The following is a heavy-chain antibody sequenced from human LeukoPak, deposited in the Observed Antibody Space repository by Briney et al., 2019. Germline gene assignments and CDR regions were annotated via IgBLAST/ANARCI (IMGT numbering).Heavy chain of an antibody. Sequence: SETLSLTCTVSGGSISSSSYYWGWIRQPPGKGLEWIGSIYYSGSTNYNPSLKSRVTISVDTSKNQFSLKLSSVTAADTAVYYCARGALGATFWFDPWGQGTLVTVSS. D-gene: IGHD1-26*01. V-gene: IGHV4-39*07. CDR1: GGSISSSSYY. J-gene: IGHJ5*02. CDR3: ARGALGATFWFDP. CDR2: IYYSGST.